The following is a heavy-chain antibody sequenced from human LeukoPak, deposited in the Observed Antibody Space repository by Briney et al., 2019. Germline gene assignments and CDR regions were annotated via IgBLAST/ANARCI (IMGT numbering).Heavy chain of an antibody. CDR1: GFTFSSYG. CDR3: AKLAAAGFDY. CDR2: IRYDGSNK. D-gene: IGHD6-13*01. V-gene: IGHV3-30*02. J-gene: IGHJ4*02. Sequence: GGSLRLSCAASGFTFSSYGMHWVRQAPGKGLEWVAFIRYDGSNKYYADSVKGRFTTSRDNSKNTLYLQMNSLRAEDTAVCYCAKLAAAGFDYWGQGTLVTVSS.